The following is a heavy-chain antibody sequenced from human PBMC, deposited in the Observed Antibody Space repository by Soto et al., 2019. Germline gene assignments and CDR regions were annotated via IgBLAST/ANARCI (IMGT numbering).Heavy chain of an antibody. CDR1: GGSISSSNW. V-gene: IGHV4-4*02. Sequence: SETLSLTCAVSGGSISSSNWWSWVRQPPGKGLEWIGEIYHSGSTNYNPSLKSRVTISVDKSKNQFSLKLSSVTAADTAVYYCARIVVVPAAHSPYYYGMDVWGQGTTVTVSS. CDR3: ARIVVVPAAHSPYYYGMDV. CDR2: IYHSGST. J-gene: IGHJ6*02. D-gene: IGHD2-2*01.